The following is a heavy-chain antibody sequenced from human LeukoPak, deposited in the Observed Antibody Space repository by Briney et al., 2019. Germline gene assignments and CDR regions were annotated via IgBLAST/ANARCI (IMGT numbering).Heavy chain of an antibody. CDR3: ARGHAARGVITQYGLDY. J-gene: IGHJ4*02. Sequence: SETLSLTCAVSGGSISSSNWWSWVRQPPGKGLEWIGEIYHSGSTNYNPSLKSRVTISVDKSKNQFSLKLSSVTAADTAVDYCARGHAARGVITQYGLDYWGQGTLVTVSS. CDR1: GGSISSSNW. CDR2: IYHSGST. D-gene: IGHD3-10*01. V-gene: IGHV4-4*02.